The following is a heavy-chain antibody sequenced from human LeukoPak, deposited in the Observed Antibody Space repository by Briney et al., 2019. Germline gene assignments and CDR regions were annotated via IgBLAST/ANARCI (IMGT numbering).Heavy chain of an antibody. J-gene: IGHJ4*02. Sequence: ASVKVSCKASGYTFTSYGISWVRQAPGQGLEWMGWISAYNGNTNYAQKLQGRVTMTTETSTSTAYMELRSLRSDDTAVYYCARSMFNTLDIRDDYWGQGTLVTVSS. D-gene: IGHD3-10*02. CDR1: GYTFTSYG. CDR3: ARSMFNTLDIRDDY. CDR2: ISAYNGNT. V-gene: IGHV1-18*01.